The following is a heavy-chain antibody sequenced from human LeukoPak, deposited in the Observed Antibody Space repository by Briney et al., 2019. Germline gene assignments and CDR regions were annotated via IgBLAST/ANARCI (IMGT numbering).Heavy chain of an antibody. CDR3: ARVGADFDFWSGYYKRGRWFDP. CDR1: GGTFSSYA. V-gene: IGHV1-69*13. D-gene: IGHD3-3*01. Sequence: GASVKVSCKVSGGTFSSYAISWVRQAPGQGLEWMGGIIPIFGTANYAQKFQGRVTITADESTSTAYMELSSLRSEDTAVYYCARVGADFDFWSGYYKRGRWFDPWGQGTLVTVSS. CDR2: IIPIFGTA. J-gene: IGHJ5*02.